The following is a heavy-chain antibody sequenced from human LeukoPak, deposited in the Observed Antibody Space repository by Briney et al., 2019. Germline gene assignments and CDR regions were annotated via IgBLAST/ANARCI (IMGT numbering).Heavy chain of an antibody. V-gene: IGHV3-74*01. D-gene: IGHD3-10*01. Sequence: GGSLRLSCAASGFTFSGYWMHWVRQAPGKGLVSVSRINSDGSKISHADSVKGRFTISRDNAKNTLYLQMNSLRAEDTAVYYCARGGSYSTGAFDIWGQGTMVTVSS. CDR2: INSDGSKI. CDR1: GFTFSGYW. CDR3: ARGGSYSTGAFDI. J-gene: IGHJ3*02.